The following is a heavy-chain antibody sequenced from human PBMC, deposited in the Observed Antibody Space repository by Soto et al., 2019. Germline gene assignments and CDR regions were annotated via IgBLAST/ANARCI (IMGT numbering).Heavy chain of an antibody. CDR3: ARADFEVCISSSCYLYYFDY. J-gene: IGHJ4*02. D-gene: IGHD2-2*01. V-gene: IGHV3-7*01. CDR1: GFTFSSYW. Sequence: HPGGSLRLSCAASGFTFSSYWMSWVRQVPGKGLEWVANIKEDGSEKYYVDSVKGRFTISRDNAKNSLYLQMNSLRVEDTAVYYCARADFEVCISSSCYLYYFDYWGQGTPVTVSS. CDR2: IKEDGSEK.